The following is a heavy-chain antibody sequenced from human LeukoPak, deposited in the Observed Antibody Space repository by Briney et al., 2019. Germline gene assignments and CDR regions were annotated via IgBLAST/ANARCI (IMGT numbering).Heavy chain of an antibody. CDR3: VRALGSSSADY. D-gene: IGHD6-6*01. CDR2: IKQDGSEK. J-gene: IGHJ4*02. Sequence: GSLRLSCAASGFTFTYFWMSWVRQAPGKGLEWVANIKQDGSEKYYVDSVEGRFTISRDNAKNSVSLQMNSLRGEDTAVYYCVRALGSSSADYWGQGTLVTVSS. V-gene: IGHV3-7*01. CDR1: GFTFTYFW.